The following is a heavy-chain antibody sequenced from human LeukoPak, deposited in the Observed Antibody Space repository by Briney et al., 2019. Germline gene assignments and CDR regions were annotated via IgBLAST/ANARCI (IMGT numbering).Heavy chain of an antibody. Sequence: SETLSLTCTVSVGSISSSSYYWGWIRQPPGKGLEWIGSIYYSGSTYYNPSLKSRVTISVDTSKNQFSLKLSSVTAADTAVYYCARRDIVVGPAPLYYFDYWGQGTLVTVSS. D-gene: IGHD2-2*01. V-gene: IGHV4-39*01. CDR3: ARRDIVVGPAPLYYFDY. J-gene: IGHJ4*02. CDR1: VGSISSSSYY. CDR2: IYYSGST.